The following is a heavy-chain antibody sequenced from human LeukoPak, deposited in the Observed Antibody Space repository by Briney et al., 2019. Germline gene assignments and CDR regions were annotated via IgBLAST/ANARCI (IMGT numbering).Heavy chain of an antibody. D-gene: IGHD3-22*01. CDR1: GYTFTGCY. CDR2: INPNSGGT. Sequence: ASVKVSCKASGYTFTGCYMHWVRQAPGQGLEWMGWINPNSGGTNYAQKFQGRVTMTRDTSISTASMELSRLRSDDTAVYYCAGGHYYDSSGYYSIDYWGQGTLVTVSS. J-gene: IGHJ4*02. CDR3: AGGHYYDSSGYYSIDY. V-gene: IGHV1-2*02.